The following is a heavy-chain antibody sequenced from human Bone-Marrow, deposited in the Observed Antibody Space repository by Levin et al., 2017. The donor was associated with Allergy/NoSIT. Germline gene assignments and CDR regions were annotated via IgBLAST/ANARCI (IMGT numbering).Heavy chain of an antibody. CDR1: GFTFDDYF. D-gene: IGHD7-27*01. V-gene: IGHV3-11*01. J-gene: IGHJ4*02. CDR3: ARGMLPNWLDY. CDR2: ISNSGTTT. Sequence: PGGSLRLSCAASGFTFDDYFMIWIRQAPGKGLEWVSYISNSGTTTNYGESVEGRFTISRDNPQNLLFLRMNSLRAEDTAVYYCARGMLPNWLDYWGPGTLVTVSS.